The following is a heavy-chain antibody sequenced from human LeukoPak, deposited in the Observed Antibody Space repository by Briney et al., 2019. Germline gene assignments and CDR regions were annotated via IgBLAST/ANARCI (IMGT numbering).Heavy chain of an antibody. CDR2: ISYDGSNK. D-gene: IGHD3-22*01. Sequence: GGSLRLSCAASGFTFSSYAMHWVRQAPGKGLEWVAVISYDGSNKYYADSVKGRFTISRDNSKNTLYLQMNSLRAEDTAVYYGATDRRVYYYDSSGYHGYWGQGTLVTVSS. V-gene: IGHV3-30*04. CDR3: ATDRRVYYYDSSGYHGY. CDR1: GFTFSSYA. J-gene: IGHJ4*02.